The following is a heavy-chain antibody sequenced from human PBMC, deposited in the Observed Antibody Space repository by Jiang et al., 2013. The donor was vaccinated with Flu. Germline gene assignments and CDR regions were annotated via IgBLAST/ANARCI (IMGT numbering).Heavy chain of an antibody. D-gene: IGHD3-10*01. Sequence: LKPSETLSLTCAVYGGSFSGYYWSWIRQPPGKGLEWIGEINHSGSTNYNPSLKSRVTISVDTSRNQFSLKLSSVTAADTAVYYCARGGGSFYYGSGSYYHPSSRGLFDPWGQGTLVTVSS. V-gene: IGHV4-34*01. J-gene: IGHJ5*02. CDR1: GGSFSGYY. CDR2: INHSGST. CDR3: ARGGGSFYYGSGSYYHPSSRGLFDP.